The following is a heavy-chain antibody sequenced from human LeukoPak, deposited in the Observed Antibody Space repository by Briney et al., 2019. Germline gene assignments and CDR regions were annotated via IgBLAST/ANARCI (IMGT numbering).Heavy chain of an antibody. CDR2: IYYSGST. J-gene: IGHJ3*02. CDR1: GGSISSYY. D-gene: IGHD2-2*01. CDR3: ARELGQYCSSTSCYGYAFDI. Sequence: SETLPLTCTVSGGSISSYYWSWIRQPPGKGLEWIGYIYYSGSTNYNPSLKSRVTISVDTSKNQFSLKLSSVTAADTAVYYCARELGQYCSSTSCYGYAFDIWGHGTMVTVSS. V-gene: IGHV4-59*01.